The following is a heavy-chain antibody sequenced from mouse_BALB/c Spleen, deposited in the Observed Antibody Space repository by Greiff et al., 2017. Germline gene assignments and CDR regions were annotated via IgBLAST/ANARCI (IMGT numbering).Heavy chain of an antibody. V-gene: IGHV14-3*02. J-gene: IGHJ4*01. CDR2: IDPANGNT. CDR1: GFNIKDTY. D-gene: IGHD1-1*01. CDR3: ARSYYGSSYNAMDY. Sequence: VHVKQSGAELVKPGASVKLSCTASGFNIKDTYMHWVKQRPEQGLEWIGRIDPANGNTKYDPKFQGKATITADTSSNTAYLQLSSLTSEDTAVYYCARSYYGSSYNAMDYWGQGTSVTVSS.